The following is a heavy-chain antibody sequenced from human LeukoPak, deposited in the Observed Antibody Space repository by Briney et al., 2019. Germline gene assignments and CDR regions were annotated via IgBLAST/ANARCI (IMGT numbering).Heavy chain of an antibody. J-gene: IGHJ5*02. Sequence: ASVKVSCKTSGYTFTSYGISWVRQAPGQGLEWMGWISAYNGNTNYAQKVQGRVTMTTDTSTSTAYMELRSLRSDDTAVYYCARGSVTINWFDPWGQGTLVTVSS. CDR2: ISAYNGNT. D-gene: IGHD3-10*01. CDR1: GYTFTSYG. V-gene: IGHV1-18*01. CDR3: ARGSVTINWFDP.